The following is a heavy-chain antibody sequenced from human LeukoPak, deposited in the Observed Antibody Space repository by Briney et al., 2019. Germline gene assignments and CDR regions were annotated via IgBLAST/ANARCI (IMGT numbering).Heavy chain of an antibody. D-gene: IGHD3-10*01. CDR3: ARVGKYYGSGRPIFDY. V-gene: IGHV4-31*03. CDR1: GGSFSICGYY. J-gene: IGHJ4*02. CDR2: MYYSGST. Sequence: SETLSLTCTVSGGSFSICGYYCSWICQHPGKGLVWIWYMYYSGSTYANPSLKGRVTISVDTSKNQFSLKLSSVTAADTAVYYCARVGKYYGSGRPIFDYWGQGTLVTVSS.